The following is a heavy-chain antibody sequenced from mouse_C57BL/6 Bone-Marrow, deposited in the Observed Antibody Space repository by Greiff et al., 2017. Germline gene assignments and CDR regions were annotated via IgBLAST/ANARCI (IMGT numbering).Heavy chain of an antibody. CDR1: GFTFSSYG. CDR2: ISSGGSYT. CDR3: ACRGDYDGLLDAMDY. V-gene: IGHV5-6*01. Sequence: DVLLVESGGDLVKPGGSLKLSCAASGFTFSSYGMSWVRQTPDKRLEWVATISSGGSYTYYPDSVKGRCTISRDNAKNTLYLQMSSLKSEDTAMYFCACRGDYDGLLDAMDYWGQGTSVSVSS. J-gene: IGHJ4*01. D-gene: IGHD2-4*01.